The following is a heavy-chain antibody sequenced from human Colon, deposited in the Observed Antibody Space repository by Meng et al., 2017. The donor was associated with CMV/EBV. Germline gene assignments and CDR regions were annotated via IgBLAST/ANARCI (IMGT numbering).Heavy chain of an antibody. V-gene: IGHV1-8*01. CDR2: MNPYTGDT. CDR1: GYNFISYD. J-gene: IGHJ4*02. D-gene: IGHD1-26*01. CDR3: ARGPRGGTELPDH. Sequence: ASVKVSCKASGYNFISYDIIWVRQGPGQGLEWMGWMNPYTGDTDYTQKFQGRITVTRDTSINTVYMDLTNLRSDDTAVYFCARGPRGGTELPDHWGQGTLVTVSS.